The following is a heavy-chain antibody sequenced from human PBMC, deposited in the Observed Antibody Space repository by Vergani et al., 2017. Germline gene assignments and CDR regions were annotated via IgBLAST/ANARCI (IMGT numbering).Heavy chain of an antibody. CDR1: GGSFSGYY. V-gene: IGHV4-34*01. CDR2: INHSGST. J-gene: IGHJ2*01. Sequence: QVQLQQWGAGLLKPSETLSLTCPVYGGSFSGYYWSWIRQPPGKGLEWIGEINHSGSTNYNPSLKSRVTISVDTSKNQFSLKLSSVTAADTAVYYCARGFDLWGRGTLVTVSS. CDR3: ARGFDL.